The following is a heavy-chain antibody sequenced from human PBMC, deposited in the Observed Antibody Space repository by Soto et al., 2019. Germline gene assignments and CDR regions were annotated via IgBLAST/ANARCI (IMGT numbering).Heavy chain of an antibody. Sequence: EVQLVESGGGLVQPGRSLRLSCAASGFTFDDYAMHWVRQAPGKGLEWVSGISWNSGSIGYSDSVKGRFTISRDNAKNSLYLQMNSLRAEDTALYYCAKRPNNWNFRDAFDIWGQGTMVTVSS. CDR2: ISWNSGSI. J-gene: IGHJ3*02. D-gene: IGHD1-7*01. CDR3: AKRPNNWNFRDAFDI. V-gene: IGHV3-9*01. CDR1: GFTFDDYA.